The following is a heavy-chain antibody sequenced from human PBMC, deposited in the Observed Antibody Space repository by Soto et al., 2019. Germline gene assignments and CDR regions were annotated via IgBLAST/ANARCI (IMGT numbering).Heavy chain of an antibody. D-gene: IGHD5-12*01. V-gene: IGHV4-30-2*01. CDR2: IYHSGST. J-gene: IGHJ6*02. Sequence: QLQLQESGSGLVKPSQTLSLTCAVSGGSISSGGYSWSWIRQPPGKGLEWIGYIYHSGSTYYTRSIKGRGPPSVDRSKHQFSRKLRSVTAADTAVYYCARRRGFPYYYGMDVWGQGTTVTVSS. CDR1: GGSISSGGYS. CDR3: ARRRGFPYYYGMDV.